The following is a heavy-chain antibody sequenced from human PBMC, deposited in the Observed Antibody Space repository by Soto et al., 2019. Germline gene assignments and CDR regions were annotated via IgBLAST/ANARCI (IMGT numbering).Heavy chain of an antibody. CDR1: GGTFSSYP. D-gene: IGHD6-6*01. Sequence: ASVKVSCKASGGTFSSYPMSWVRQAPGQGLEWMGRINPNSGGTNYAQKFQGWVTMTRDTSTSTAYMELSRLRSDDTAVYYCARGLGDSSSSSSLIIDYWGQGTLVTVSS. CDR3: ARGLGDSSSSSSLIIDY. J-gene: IGHJ4*02. CDR2: INPNSGGT. V-gene: IGHV1-2*04.